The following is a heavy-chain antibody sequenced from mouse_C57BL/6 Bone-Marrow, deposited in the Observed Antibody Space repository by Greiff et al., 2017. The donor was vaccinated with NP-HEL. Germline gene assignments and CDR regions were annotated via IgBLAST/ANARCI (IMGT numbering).Heavy chain of an antibody. CDR1: GYTFTSYW. D-gene: IGHD2-12*01. CDR2: IDPSDSDT. CDR3: ARERASYYEDWYFDV. Sequence: QVQLQQPGAELVMPGASVKLSCKASGYTFTSYWMHWVKQRPGQGLEWIGEIDPSDSDTNYTQKFKGKSTLTVDKSSSTAYMKLSSLTSEDSAVYYWARERASYYEDWYFDVWGTGTTVTVSS. V-gene: IGHV1-69*01. J-gene: IGHJ1*03.